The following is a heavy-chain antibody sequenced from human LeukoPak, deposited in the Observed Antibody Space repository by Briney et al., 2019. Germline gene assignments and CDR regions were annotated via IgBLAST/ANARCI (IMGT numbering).Heavy chain of an antibody. Sequence: ASVKVSCKASGYTFTSYGISRVRQAPGQGLEWMGWISAYNGNTNYAQKLQGRVTMTTDTSTSTAYMELRSLRSDDTAVYYCARGSHYYDSSGHPREDYWGQGTLVTVSS. D-gene: IGHD3-22*01. V-gene: IGHV1-18*01. J-gene: IGHJ4*02. CDR1: GYTFTSYG. CDR2: ISAYNGNT. CDR3: ARGSHYYDSSGHPREDY.